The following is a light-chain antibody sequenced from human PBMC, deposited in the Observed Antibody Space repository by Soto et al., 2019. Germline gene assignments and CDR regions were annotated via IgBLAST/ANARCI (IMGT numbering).Light chain of an antibody. J-gene: IGKJ1*01. V-gene: IGKV1-12*01. CDR1: QGISNW. Sequence: QMTKSQSSVSASVGGRVTITCRASQGISNWLAWYQQKPGKAPKLLIYAASSLQSGVPSRFSGSGSETDFTLTISSLQPEDFATYSCQQSYSTTWTFGQGTKVDI. CDR3: QQSYSTTWT. CDR2: AAS.